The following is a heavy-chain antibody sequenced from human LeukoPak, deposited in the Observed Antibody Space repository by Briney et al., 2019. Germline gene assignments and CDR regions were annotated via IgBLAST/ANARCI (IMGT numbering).Heavy chain of an antibody. CDR2: IKPDESEK. CDR3: ATGPSYCGGDCYYYFAY. D-gene: IGHD2-21*01. Sequence: PWGSLRLSCAASGFTFSSYGMHWVRQAPGKGLEWVANIKPDESEKYYVDSVKGRFTISRDNAKNSLYLQMNSLRAEDTALYYCATGPSYCGGDCYYYFAYWGQGTLVTVSS. J-gene: IGHJ4*02. CDR1: GFTFSSYG. V-gene: IGHV3-7*01.